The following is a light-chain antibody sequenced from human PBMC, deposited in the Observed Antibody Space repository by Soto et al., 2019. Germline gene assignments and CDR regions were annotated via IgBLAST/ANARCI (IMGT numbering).Light chain of an antibody. CDR1: QDISNA. CDR2: RTS. J-gene: IGKJ1*01. CDR3: QKYNSAPWT. V-gene: IGKV1-27*01. Sequence: DIQMTQSPSSLSASAGDRITITCRASQDISNALAWYQQKPGKAPRRLIYRTSSLQSGGPSRFSGSGSGTDFSLTISSLQPEDVATYYCQKYNSAPWTFGPGTKVEIK.